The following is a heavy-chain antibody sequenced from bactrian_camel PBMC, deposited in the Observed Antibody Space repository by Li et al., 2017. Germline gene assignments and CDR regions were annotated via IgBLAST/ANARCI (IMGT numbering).Heavy chain of an antibody. Sequence: QVQLVESGGGSVQAGSSLRLSCVASGHHFPSYCIGWFRQVPGTEREGVAVMKGDGTIMYADSVKGRLTISLDAAKRTVYLDMNRLTPEDTGTYFCAGKTHFAAAAGPWDDFGFWGPGTQVTVS. CDR2: MKGDGTI. D-gene: IGHD6*01. V-gene: IGHV3S55*01. CDR3: AGKTHFAAAAGPWDDFGF. J-gene: IGHJ6*01. CDR1: GHHFPSYC.